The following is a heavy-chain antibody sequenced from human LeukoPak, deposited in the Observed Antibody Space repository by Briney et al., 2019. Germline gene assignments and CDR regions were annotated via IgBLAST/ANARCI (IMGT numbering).Heavy chain of an antibody. D-gene: IGHD1-26*01. J-gene: IGHJ3*02. Sequence: PGGSLRLSCAASEFTFSNYAMNWVRQAPGKGLEWVSYISRSSSTISYADSVKGRFTISRDNAKNSLYLQMNSLRDEDTAVYYCARDSASGSYRHAFDIWGQGTMVTVSS. CDR2: ISRSSSTI. CDR3: ARDSASGSYRHAFDI. CDR1: EFTFSNYA. V-gene: IGHV3-48*02.